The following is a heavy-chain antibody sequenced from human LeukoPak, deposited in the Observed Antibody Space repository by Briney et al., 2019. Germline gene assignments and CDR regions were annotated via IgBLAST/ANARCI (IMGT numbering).Heavy chain of an antibody. D-gene: IGHD3-22*01. V-gene: IGHV4-31*03. Sequence: SQTLSLTCTVSGGSISSGGYYWSWIRQHPGKGLEWIGYIYYSGTTYFNPSLQSRVTISVDTSKNQFSLKLTSVTAADTAVYYCARDHYYDSSGPRLSWGQGTLVTVSS. J-gene: IGHJ4*02. CDR3: ARDHYYDSSGPRLS. CDR1: GGSISSGGYY. CDR2: IYYSGTT.